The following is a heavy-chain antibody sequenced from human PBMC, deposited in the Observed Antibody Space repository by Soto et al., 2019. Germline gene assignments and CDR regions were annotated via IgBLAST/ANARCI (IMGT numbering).Heavy chain of an antibody. CDR1: GGSISSSSYY. V-gene: IGHV4-39*01. J-gene: IGHJ5*02. Sequence: SETLSLTCTVSGGSISSSSYYWGWIRQPPGKGLEWIGSIYYSGSTYYNPSLKSRVTISVDTSKNQFSLKLSSVTAADTAVYYCARLSSWFDPWGQGTLVTVS. CDR2: IYYSGST. CDR3: ARLSSWFDP.